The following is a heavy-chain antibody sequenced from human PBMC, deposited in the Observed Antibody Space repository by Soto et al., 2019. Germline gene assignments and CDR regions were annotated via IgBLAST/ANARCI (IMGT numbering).Heavy chain of an antibody. Sequence: ASVQVSCKASGYTFTSYAMHWVRQAPGQRLEWMGWINAGNGNTKYSQKFKGRVTITRDTSASTAYMELSSLRSEDTAVYYCARLRGPVRGWYEDNWFDPWGQGTLVTVSS. V-gene: IGHV1-3*01. CDR2: INAGNGNT. D-gene: IGHD6-19*01. CDR1: GYTFTSYA. J-gene: IGHJ5*02. CDR3: ARLRGPVRGWYEDNWFDP.